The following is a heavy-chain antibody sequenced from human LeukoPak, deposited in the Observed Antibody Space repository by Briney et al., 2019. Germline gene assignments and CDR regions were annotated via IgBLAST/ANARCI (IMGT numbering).Heavy chain of an antibody. J-gene: IGHJ4*02. CDR3: ARYNSGWYYFDY. Sequence: GGSLRLSCAASGFPFSSYWMAWVRRAPGKGLEWVASIKQDGGETFYVDSVKGRFTISRDNAKNTLYLQMNSLRADDTAVYYCARYNSGWYYFDYWGQGTLVTVSS. CDR1: GFPFSSYW. CDR2: IKQDGGET. V-gene: IGHV3-7*01. D-gene: IGHD6-19*01.